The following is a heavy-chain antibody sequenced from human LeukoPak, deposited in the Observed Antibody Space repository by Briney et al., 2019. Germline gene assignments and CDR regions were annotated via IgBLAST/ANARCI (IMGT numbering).Heavy chain of an antibody. CDR2: MYYSGST. D-gene: IGHD2-15*01. V-gene: IGHV4-39*01. Sequence: SETLSLTCTVSSDSISSSSYYWGWIRQPPGKGLEWSGSMYYSGSTYYNPSLKSRVTISLDTSKNQFSLKLSSVTAADTAVYYCASFYCSGGSCYQYFSYYYMDVWGKGTTVTISS. CDR3: ASFYCSGGSCYQYFSYYYMDV. J-gene: IGHJ6*03. CDR1: SDSISSSSYY.